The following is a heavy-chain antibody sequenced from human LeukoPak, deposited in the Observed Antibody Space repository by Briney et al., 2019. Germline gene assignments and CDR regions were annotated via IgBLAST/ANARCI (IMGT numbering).Heavy chain of an antibody. J-gene: IGHJ4*02. V-gene: IGHV4-34*01. CDR3: ARKGRTVTTPPDY. Sequence: SETLSLTCAVYGGSFSGYYWSWIRQPPGKGLEWIGEINHSGSTNYNPSLKSRVTISVDTSKNQFSLKLSSATAADTAVYYCARKGRTVTTPPDYWGQGTLVTVSS. CDR2: INHSGST. D-gene: IGHD4-17*01. CDR1: GGSFSGYY.